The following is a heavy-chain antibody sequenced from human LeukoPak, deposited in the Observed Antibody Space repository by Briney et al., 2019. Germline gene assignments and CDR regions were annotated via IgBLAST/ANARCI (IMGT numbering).Heavy chain of an antibody. Sequence: PSETLSLTCTVSGGSISSYYWNWIRQPPGKGLEWIGYIYYSGSTNYNPSLKSRVTISVDMSKNQFSLKLSSVTAADTAVYYCARDLRSNWFDPWGQGTLVTVSS. V-gene: IGHV4-59*01. J-gene: IGHJ5*02. CDR1: GGSISSYY. CDR3: ARDLRSNWFDP. CDR2: IYYSGST.